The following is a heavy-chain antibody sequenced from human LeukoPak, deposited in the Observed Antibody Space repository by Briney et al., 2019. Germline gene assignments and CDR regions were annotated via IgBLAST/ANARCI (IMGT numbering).Heavy chain of an antibody. J-gene: IGHJ4*02. D-gene: IGHD3-10*01. CDR1: GFTFSSYA. CDR2: ISSTGYST. CDR3: AKDQGTGLGSYSWGYFDC. Sequence: GGSLRLSCAASGFTFSSYAMSWVRQAPGGGLEWVSGISSTGYSTVYTDSVKGRFTIFRDNSKNSLYLQMNSLRDEDTAAYFCAKDQGTGLGSYSWGYFDCWGQGTLVTVSS. V-gene: IGHV3-23*01.